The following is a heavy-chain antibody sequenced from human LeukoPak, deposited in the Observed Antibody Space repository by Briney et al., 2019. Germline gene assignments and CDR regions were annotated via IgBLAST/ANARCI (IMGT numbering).Heavy chain of an antibody. CDR2: IYYSGST. Sequence: SETLSLTCTVSGGSISSSSYYWGWIRQPPGKGLEWIGSIYYSGSTYYNPSLKSRVTISVDTSKNQFSLKLSSVTAADTAVYYCARGSQGGYNHYYYYYMDVWGKGTTVTVSS. J-gene: IGHJ6*03. D-gene: IGHD5-24*01. V-gene: IGHV4-39*01. CDR3: ARGSQGGYNHYYYYYMDV. CDR1: GGSISSSSYY.